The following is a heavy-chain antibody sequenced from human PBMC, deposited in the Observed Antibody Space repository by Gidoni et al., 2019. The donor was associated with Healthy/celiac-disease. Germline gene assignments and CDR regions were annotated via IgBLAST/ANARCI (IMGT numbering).Heavy chain of an antibody. CDR1: GFTFSSYA. V-gene: IGHV3-30-3*01. J-gene: IGHJ3*02. CDR2: ISYDGSNK. D-gene: IGHD3-22*01. Sequence: QVQLVESGGGVVQPGRSLRLSCAASGFTFSSYAMHWVRQAPGKGLEWVAVISYDGSNKYYADSVKGRFTISRDNSKNTLYLQMNSLRAEDTAVYYCARVITMIVVNDAFDIWGQGTMVTVSS. CDR3: ARVITMIVVNDAFDI.